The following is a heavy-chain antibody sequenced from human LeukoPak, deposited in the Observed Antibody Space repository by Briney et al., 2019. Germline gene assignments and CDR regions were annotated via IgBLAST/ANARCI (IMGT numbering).Heavy chain of an antibody. Sequence: SETLSLTCAVYGGSFSGYYWSWIRQPPGKGLEWIGEINHSGSTNYNPSLKSRVTISVDTSKNQFSLKLSSVTAADTAVYYCARGRGWLQSVNDYWGQGTLVTVSS. J-gene: IGHJ4*02. V-gene: IGHV4-34*01. CDR1: GGSFSGYY. CDR3: ARGRGWLQSVNDY. D-gene: IGHD5-24*01. CDR2: INHSGST.